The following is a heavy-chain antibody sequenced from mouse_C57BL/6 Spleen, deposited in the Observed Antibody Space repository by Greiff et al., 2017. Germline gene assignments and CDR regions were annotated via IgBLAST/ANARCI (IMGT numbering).Heavy chain of an antibody. CDR2: IDPSDSET. D-gene: IGHD2-4*01. J-gene: IGHJ2*01. Sequence: VQLQQPGAELVRPGSSVKLSCKASGYTFTSYWMHWVKQRPIQGLEWIGNIDPSDSETHYNQKIKDKATLTVDKSSSTAYMQLNSLISEDSAVYYCAGGAGGYDYDRGDFDYWGQGTTLTVSS. CDR3: AGGAGGYDYDRGDFDY. V-gene: IGHV1-52*01. CDR1: GYTFTSYW.